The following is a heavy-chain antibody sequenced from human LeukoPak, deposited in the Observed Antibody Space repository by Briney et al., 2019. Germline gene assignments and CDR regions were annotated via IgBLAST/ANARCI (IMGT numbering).Heavy chain of an antibody. D-gene: IGHD6-13*01. V-gene: IGHV3-73*01. CDR3: TRRTGIAETTDY. CDR2: IRSKANSYAT. Sequence: GGSLKLSCAASGFTFSGSAMHWVRQASGKGLEWVGRIRSKANSYATAYAASVKGRFTISRDDSKNTAYLQMNSLKTEDTAVYYCTRRTGIAETTDYWGQGTLVTVSS. J-gene: IGHJ4*02. CDR1: GFTFSGSA.